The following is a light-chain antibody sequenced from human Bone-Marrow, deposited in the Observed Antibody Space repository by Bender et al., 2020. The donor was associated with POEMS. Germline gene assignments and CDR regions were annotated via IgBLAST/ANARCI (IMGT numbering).Light chain of an antibody. Sequence: QSALTQPRSVSGSPGQSVTISCTGTSSDVGSYDYVSWYQQHPGKAPKLVIFDVSRRPLGVPDRFSGSKSGTTASLTISGLQADDEADYFCCSYAGRYTYVFGTGTQVSVL. CDR2: DVS. CDR1: SSDVGSYDY. J-gene: IGLJ1*01. V-gene: IGLV2-11*01. CDR3: CSYAGRYTYV.